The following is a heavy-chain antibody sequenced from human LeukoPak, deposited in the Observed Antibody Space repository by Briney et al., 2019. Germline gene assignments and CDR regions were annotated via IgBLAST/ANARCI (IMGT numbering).Heavy chain of an antibody. D-gene: IGHD1-26*01. V-gene: IGHV4-59*01. CDR3: ARGGNYWPQWWFDP. Sequence: SETLPLTCPVSGCSISTFHWSWIRPPPGKGLGWVGYIYYTGSTSYNPSLKSRVTMSLDASKNQFSLELNSVTPADTAVYYCARGGNYWPQWWFDPWGRGTLVSVSS. CDR2: IYYTGST. J-gene: IGHJ5*02. CDR1: GCSISTFH.